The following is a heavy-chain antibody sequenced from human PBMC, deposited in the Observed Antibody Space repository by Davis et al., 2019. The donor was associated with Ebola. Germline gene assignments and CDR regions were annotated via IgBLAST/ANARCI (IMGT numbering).Heavy chain of an antibody. CDR1: GFTFSDYY. CDR2: ISSSGSTI. CDR3: TGTLYDSSGIHDY. J-gene: IGHJ4*02. V-gene: IGHV3-11*01. Sequence: GESLKISCAASGFTFSDYYMSWIRQAPRKGLEWVPYISSSGSTIYYADSVKGRFTISRDNAKNSLYLQMNSLKTEDTAVYYCTGTLYDSSGIHDYWGQGTLVTVSS. D-gene: IGHD3-22*01.